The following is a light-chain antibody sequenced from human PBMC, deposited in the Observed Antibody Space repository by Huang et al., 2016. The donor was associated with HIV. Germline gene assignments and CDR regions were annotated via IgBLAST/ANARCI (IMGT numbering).Light chain of an antibody. J-gene: IGKJ2*01. CDR2: SAS. Sequence: DIQMTQSPSFLSASVGERVTITCRASQSISRYLIWYQQKPGKAPKVLIHSASSLQSGVPSRFSGSGSGTDFTLTISRLQTEDFATYYCQQSYSSPPTFGQGTKVEIK. CDR1: QSISRY. V-gene: IGKV1-39*01. CDR3: QQSYSSPPT.